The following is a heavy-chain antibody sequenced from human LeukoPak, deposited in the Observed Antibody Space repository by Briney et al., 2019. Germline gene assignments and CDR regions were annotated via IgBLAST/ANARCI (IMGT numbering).Heavy chain of an antibody. D-gene: IGHD2-15*01. V-gene: IGHV4-38-2*02. CDR2: IYHSGST. J-gene: IGHJ4*02. Sequence: SETLSLTCTVSGYSISSGYYWGWIRQPPGQGLEWIGSIYHSGSTYYNPSLKSRVTTSVDTSKNQFSLKLSSVTAADTAVYYCARQGGYCSGGSCYDLHFDYWGQGTLVTVSS. CDR1: GYSISSGYY. CDR3: ARQGGYCSGGSCYDLHFDY.